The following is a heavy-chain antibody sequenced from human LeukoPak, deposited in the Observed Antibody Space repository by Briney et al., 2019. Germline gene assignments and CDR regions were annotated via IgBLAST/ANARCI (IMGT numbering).Heavy chain of an antibody. CDR3: ARGVIASGGNDFDY. CDR1: GVTFSNYG. D-gene: IGHD6-13*01. V-gene: IGHV3-30*02. J-gene: IGHJ4*02. CDR2: IRYDGSKK. Sequence: GGSLRLSCAASGVTFSNYGMHWVRQAPGKGLDWVAFIRYDGSKKYYADSVKGRFTISRDNAKNSLYLQMNSLRAEDTAVYYCARGVIASGGNDFDYWGQGTLVTVSS.